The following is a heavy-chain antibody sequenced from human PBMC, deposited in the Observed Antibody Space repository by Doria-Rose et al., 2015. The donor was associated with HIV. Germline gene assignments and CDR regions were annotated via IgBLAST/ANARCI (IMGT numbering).Heavy chain of an antibody. J-gene: IGHJ4*02. CDR1: GDSISSGDSS. CDR2: ISSSGTT. V-gene: IGHV4-30-4*01. D-gene: IGHD3-10*01. CDR3: ARARNYGFPHFFDF. Sequence: QVQLQESGPGLVRPSQTLSLTCTVSGDSISSGDSSWSWIRQPPGKGPEWIGYISSSGTTYYYPSLRGRLTISLDASKNQFSLNLNSVTAAGTAVYYCARARNYGFPHFFDFWGQGTLVTVSS.